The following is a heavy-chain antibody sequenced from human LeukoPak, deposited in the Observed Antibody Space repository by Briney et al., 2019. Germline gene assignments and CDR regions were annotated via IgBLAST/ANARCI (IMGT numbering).Heavy chain of an antibody. Sequence: GGSLRLSCAASGFTFSSYDLSWVRQAPGKGLECVAAISRGVGTTYYADSVKGRFTISRDNSKNTLYLQMNSLRAEDTAVYYCAKDRQLVSGVYFDYWGQGTLVTVSS. V-gene: IGHV3-23*01. J-gene: IGHJ4*02. CDR3: AKDRQLVSGVYFDY. CDR1: GFTFSSYD. D-gene: IGHD6-13*01. CDR2: ISRGVGTT.